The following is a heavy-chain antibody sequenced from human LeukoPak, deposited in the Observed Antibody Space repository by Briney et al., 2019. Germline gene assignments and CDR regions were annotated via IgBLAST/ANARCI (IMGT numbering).Heavy chain of an antibody. V-gene: IGHV4-34*01. CDR2: INHSGST. Sequence: SETLSLTCAVYGGSFSGYYWSWIRQLPGKGLEWIGEINHSGSTNYNPSLKSRVTISVDTSKNQFSLKLSSVTAADSAVYYSARVHYDILTNNGWFDPWGQGTLVTVSS. CDR1: GGSFSGYY. CDR3: ARVHYDILTNNGWFDP. J-gene: IGHJ5*02. D-gene: IGHD3-9*01.